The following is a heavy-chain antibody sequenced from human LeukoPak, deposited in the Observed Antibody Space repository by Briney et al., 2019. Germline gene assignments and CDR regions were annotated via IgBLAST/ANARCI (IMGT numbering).Heavy chain of an antibody. CDR1: GYTFTGYY. D-gene: IGHD2-2*01. CDR2: INPNSGGA. Sequence: ASVKVSCKASGYTFTGYYMHWVRQAPGQGLEWMGWINPNSGGANYAQKFQGRVTMTRDTSISTAYMDLSSLRSDDTAVYICARDGPGYCSPTSCSDNWFDPWGQGALVTVSS. J-gene: IGHJ5*02. V-gene: IGHV1-2*02. CDR3: ARDGPGYCSPTSCSDNWFDP.